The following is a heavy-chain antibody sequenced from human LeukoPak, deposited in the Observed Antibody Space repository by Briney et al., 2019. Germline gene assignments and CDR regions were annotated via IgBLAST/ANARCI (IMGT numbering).Heavy chain of an antibody. CDR1: GGTFSSYA. V-gene: IGHV1-69*13. D-gene: IGHD2-15*01. CDR3: ARAVVVAATPDGADY. J-gene: IGHJ4*02. CDR2: IIPIFGTA. Sequence: ASVKVSCKASGGTFSSYAISWVRQAPGQGLEWMGGIIPIFGTANYAQKFQGRVTITADESTSTAYMELSSLRSEDTAVYYCARAVVVAATPDGADYWGQGTLVTVSS.